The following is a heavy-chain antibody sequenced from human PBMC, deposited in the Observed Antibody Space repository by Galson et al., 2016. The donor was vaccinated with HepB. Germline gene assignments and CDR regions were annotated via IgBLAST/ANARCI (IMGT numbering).Heavy chain of an antibody. Sequence: SLRLSCAASGITFSRYAMSWVRQAPGKGLEWVSGLSDSGGSTDYTGSVKGRFTISRDNSKNTLYLQMNSLRAEDTAVYYCAKAQGPHPQMYHDFDYWGQGTLVTVSS. CDR1: GITFSRYA. D-gene: IGHD2-2*01. CDR3: AKAQGPHPQMYHDFDY. J-gene: IGHJ4*02. V-gene: IGHV3-23*01. CDR2: LSDSGGST.